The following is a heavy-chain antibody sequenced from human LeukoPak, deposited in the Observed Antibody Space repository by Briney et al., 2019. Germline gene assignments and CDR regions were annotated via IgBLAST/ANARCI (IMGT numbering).Heavy chain of an antibody. V-gene: IGHV3-23*01. CDR3: ASTRLQYPTPNDYFDY. CDR1: GFTFSSYA. J-gene: IGHJ4*02. D-gene: IGHD5-24*01. Sequence: GGSLRLSCAASGFTFSSYAMSWVRQAPGKGLEWVSAISGSGGGTYYADSVKGRFTISRDNSKNTLYLQMNSLRSEDTAVYYCASTRLQYPTPNDYFDYWGQGTLVTVSS. CDR2: ISGSGGGT.